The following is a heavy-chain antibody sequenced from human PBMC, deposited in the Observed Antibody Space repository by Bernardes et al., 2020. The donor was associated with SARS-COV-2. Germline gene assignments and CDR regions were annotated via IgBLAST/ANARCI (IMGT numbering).Heavy chain of an antibody. CDR3: ARHGPVGNTAAVRWVGY. D-gene: IGHD6-25*01. V-gene: IGHV3-21*01. CDR2: ISNSDYYI. CDR1: GFTFSDYT. J-gene: IGHJ4*01. Sequence: GGSLRLSCTGSGFTFSDYTMAWVRQAPGKGLEWVSSISNSDYYIYYADSVKGRFTISRDNTKNAVFLQMNSLRVEDTAVYYCARHGPVGNTAAVRWVGYWGHGALVSVSS.